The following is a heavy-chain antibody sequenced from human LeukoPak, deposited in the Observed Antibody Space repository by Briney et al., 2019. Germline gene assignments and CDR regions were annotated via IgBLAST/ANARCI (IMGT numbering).Heavy chain of an antibody. CDR3: PLTTRSRGFDY. CDR1: GFTFSSYW. V-gene: IGHV3-7*01. J-gene: IGHJ4*02. D-gene: IGHD1/OR15-1a*01. CDR2: IRQDGSVQ. Sequence: GGSLRLSCAASGFTFSSYWMSWVRQAPGKGLEWVANIRQDGSVQNFVDSVKGRFTISRDNPKNSVYLQMSSLRAEDTAVYYCPLTTRSRGFDYWGQGTLVPVSS.